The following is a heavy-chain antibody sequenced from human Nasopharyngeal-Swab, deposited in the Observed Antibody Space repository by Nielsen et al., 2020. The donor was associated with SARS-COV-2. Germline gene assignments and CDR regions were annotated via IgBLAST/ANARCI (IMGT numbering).Heavy chain of an antibody. J-gene: IGHJ4*02. V-gene: IGHV3-69-1*02. Sequence: GESLKISCAASGFTFASYNINWVRQAPGKGLEWVLSITSGAGTYSSESARGRFTISRDNAQNTVHLQMNSLRVEDTAVFFCSGSETTTTGDQWGQGTLVTVSS. D-gene: IGHD1-1*01. CDR1: GFTFASYN. CDR3: SGSETTTTGDQ. CDR2: ITSGAGT.